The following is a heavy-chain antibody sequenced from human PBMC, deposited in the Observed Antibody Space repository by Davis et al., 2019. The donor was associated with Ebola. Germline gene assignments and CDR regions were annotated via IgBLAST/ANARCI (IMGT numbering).Heavy chain of an antibody. Sequence: ASVKVSCKASGGTFSSYAISWVRQAPGQRLEWMGWINAGNGNTKYSQKFQGWVTMTRDTSISTAYMELSRLRSDDTAVYYCARDYGRYYYGMDVWGQGTTVTVSS. D-gene: IGHD4-17*01. V-gene: IGHV1-3*01. J-gene: IGHJ6*02. CDR3: ARDYGRYYYGMDV. CDR2: INAGNGNT. CDR1: GGTFSSYA.